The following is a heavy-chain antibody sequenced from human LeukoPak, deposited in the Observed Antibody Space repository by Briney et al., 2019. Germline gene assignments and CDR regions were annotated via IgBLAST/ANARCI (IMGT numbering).Heavy chain of an antibody. CDR2: IYYSGST. J-gene: IGHJ4*02. CDR1: GGSISSYY. V-gene: IGHV4-59*08. CDR3: ASSRVVITSFDY. D-gene: IGHD3-22*01. Sequence: SETLSLTSTVSGGSISSYYWSWIRQPPGKGLEWIGYIYYSGSTNYNPSLKSRVTISVDTSKNQFSLKLSSVTAADTAVYYCASSRVVITSFDYWGQGTLVTVSS.